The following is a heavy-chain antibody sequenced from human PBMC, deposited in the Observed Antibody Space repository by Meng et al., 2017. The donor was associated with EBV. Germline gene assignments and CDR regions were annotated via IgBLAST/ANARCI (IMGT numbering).Heavy chain of an antibody. J-gene: IGHJ4*02. CDR3: ASESGRGFTPDY. V-gene: IGHV1-69*01. D-gene: IGHD3-10*01. CDR1: GGTFRSEA. Sequence: QVQLQQAGAEVTKHEASVKVSCRTSGGTFRSEAVSWVRQAPGQGLEWMGGLIPMSGAPHYAQKFRDRVTIIADESTSTHSMELNNLRFEDTAMYYCASESGRGFTPDYWGQGTLVTVSS. CDR2: LIPMSGAP.